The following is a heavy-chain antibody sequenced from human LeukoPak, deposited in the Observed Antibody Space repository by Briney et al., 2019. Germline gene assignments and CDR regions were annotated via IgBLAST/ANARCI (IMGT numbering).Heavy chain of an antibody. D-gene: IGHD6-19*01. J-gene: IGHJ4*02. CDR2: ISNSGGST. CDR1: GFTFSSYA. CDR3: AKGGIAMADYYFDY. Sequence: GGSLRLSCAASGFTFSSYAMSWVRQAPGKGLEWVSAISNSGGSTYYADSAKGRFTISRDNSKNTLSLQMNSLRAEDTAVYYCAKGGIAMADYYFDYWGQGTLVTVSS. V-gene: IGHV3-23*01.